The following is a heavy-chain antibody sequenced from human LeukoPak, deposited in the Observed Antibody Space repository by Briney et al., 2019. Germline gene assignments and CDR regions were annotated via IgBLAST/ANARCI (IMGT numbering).Heavy chain of an antibody. CDR3: ATSQKYSSSWYGYFGL. CDR1: GGSISSGSYY. Sequence: SQTLSLTCTVSGGSISSGSYYWSWIRQPAGKGLEWIGRIYTSGSTNYNPSLKSRVTISVDTSKNQFSLKLSSVTAADTAVYYCATSQKYSSSWYGYFGLWGRGTLVTVSS. V-gene: IGHV4-61*02. D-gene: IGHD6-13*01. J-gene: IGHJ2*01. CDR2: IYTSGST.